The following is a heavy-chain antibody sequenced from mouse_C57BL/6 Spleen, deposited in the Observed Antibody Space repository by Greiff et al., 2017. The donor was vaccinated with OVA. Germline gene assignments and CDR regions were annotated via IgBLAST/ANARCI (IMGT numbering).Heavy chain of an antibody. J-gene: IGHJ4*01. Sequence: VKLVESGPELVKPGASVKISCKASGYSFTSYYIHWVKQRPGQGLEWIGWIYPGSGNTKYNEKFKGKATLTADTSSSTAYMQLSSLTSEDSAVYYCARRGLYDGYAMDYWGQGTSVTVSS. V-gene: IGHV1-66*01. CDR3: ARRGLYDGYAMDY. CDR2: IYPGSGNT. D-gene: IGHD2-12*01. CDR1: GYSFTSYY.